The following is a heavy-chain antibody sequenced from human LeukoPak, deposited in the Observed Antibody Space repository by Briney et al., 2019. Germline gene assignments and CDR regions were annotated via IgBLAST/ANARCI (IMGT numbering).Heavy chain of an antibody. CDR3: AKKGYVVVPATPDY. CDR2: ISGSGGST. CDR1: GFTFSSYA. D-gene: IGHD2-2*01. J-gene: IGHJ4*02. V-gene: IGHV3-23*01. Sequence: GGSLRLSCAASGFTFSSYAMSWVRQAPGKGLEWVSAISGSGGSTYYADSVKGRFTISRDNPKNTLYLQMNSLRAEDTAVYYCAKKGYVVVPATPDYWGQGTLVTVSS.